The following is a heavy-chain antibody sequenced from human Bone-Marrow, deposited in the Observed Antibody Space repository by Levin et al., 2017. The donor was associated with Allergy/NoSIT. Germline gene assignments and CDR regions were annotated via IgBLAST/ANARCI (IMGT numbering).Heavy chain of an antibody. CDR3: SRSITLFGEGDY. CDR2: IIPMFGSA. CDR1: GGTSSTYS. D-gene: IGHD3-3*01. Sequence: SVKVSCKASGGTSSTYSITWVRQAPGQGLEWMGGIIPMFGSANYAQKFQGRVTMTADESTSTAYMELSSLTSEDTAVYYCSRSITLFGEGDYWGQGTLVTVSS. V-gene: IGHV1-69*13. J-gene: IGHJ4*02.